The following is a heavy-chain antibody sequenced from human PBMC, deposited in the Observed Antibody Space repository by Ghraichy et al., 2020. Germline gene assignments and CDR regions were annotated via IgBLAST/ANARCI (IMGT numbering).Heavy chain of an antibody. CDR1: GFTFSSYS. D-gene: IGHD2-15*01. CDR2: ISSSSTI. CDR3: AREGDIVVVVAAFDY. Sequence: GESLNISCAASGFTFSSYSMNWVRQAPGKGLEWVSYISSSSTIYYADSVKGRFTISRDNAKNSLYLQMNSLRDEDKAVYYCAREGDIVVVVAAFDYWGQGTLVTVSS. V-gene: IGHV3-48*02. J-gene: IGHJ4*02.